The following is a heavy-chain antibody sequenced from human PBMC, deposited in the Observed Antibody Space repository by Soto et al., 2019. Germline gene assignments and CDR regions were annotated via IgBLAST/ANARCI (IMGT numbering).Heavy chain of an antibody. CDR1: GGSISSGGYY. Sequence: SETLSLTCTVSGGSISSGGYYWSWIRQHPGKGLEWIGYIYYRGSTNCHPSLKSRVTISVDTSKNQFSLELTSVTSADTAVYYCARSPPLPYFGDYNWGGWFDPWGQGTLVTVSS. J-gene: IGHJ5*02. D-gene: IGHD4-17*01. V-gene: IGHV4-61*08. CDR2: IYYRGST. CDR3: ARSPPLPYFGDYNWGGWFDP.